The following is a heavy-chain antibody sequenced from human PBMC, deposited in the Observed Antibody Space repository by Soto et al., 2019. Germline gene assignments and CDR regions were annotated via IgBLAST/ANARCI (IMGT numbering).Heavy chain of an antibody. V-gene: IGHV3-30*18. CDR2: ISYDGSNK. J-gene: IGHJ3*02. CDR3: AKEDYYDSSGYYTDAFDI. D-gene: IGHD3-22*01. CDR1: GFTFTSYG. Sequence: GGSLRLSCAASGFTFTSYGIHWVRQAPGKGLERVTVISYDGSNKYYADSVKGRFTISRDNSKNTLYLQMNSLRAEDTAVYYCAKEDYYDSSGYYTDAFDIWGQGTMVT.